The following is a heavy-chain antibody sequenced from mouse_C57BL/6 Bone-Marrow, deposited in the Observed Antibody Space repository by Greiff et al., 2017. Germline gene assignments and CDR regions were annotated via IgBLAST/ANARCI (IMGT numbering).Heavy chain of an antibody. Sequence: EVQLQEPGPELVKPGASVKISCKASGYSFTDYNMNWVKQSNGKRLEWIGVLHPNYGTTSYNPKFKGKATFSVDKSSSTAYMQLNSLTSEDSAVYYCARYTVVAPYYSRTYGGQGTSVTVSS. CDR1: GYSFTDYN. D-gene: IGHD1-1*01. J-gene: IGHJ4*01. CDR2: LHPNYGTT. V-gene: IGHV1-39*01. CDR3: ARYTVVAPYYSRTY.